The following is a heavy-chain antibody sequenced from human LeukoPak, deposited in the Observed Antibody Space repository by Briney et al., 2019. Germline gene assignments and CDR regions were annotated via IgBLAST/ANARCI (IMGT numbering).Heavy chain of an antibody. CDR1: GASISSGSYF. Sequence: PSETLSLTCTASGASISSGSYFWSWVRPPAGKALEWIGRFHTGGGTNYNPSLESPVTISVDTSNNQFSLKLTSLTAADTTVYYCASTVLGVSDNWFDLWGQETLVTVSS. J-gene: IGHJ5*02. D-gene: IGHD3-3*01. CDR2: FHTGGGT. V-gene: IGHV4-61*02. CDR3: ASTVLGVSDNWFDL.